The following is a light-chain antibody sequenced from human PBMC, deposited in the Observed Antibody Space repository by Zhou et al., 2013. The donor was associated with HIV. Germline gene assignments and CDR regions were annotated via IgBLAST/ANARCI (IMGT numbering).Light chain of an antibody. CDR2: DAS. CDR1: QSVSAN. J-gene: IGKJ3*01. Sequence: EIVMTQSPDTLSVSPGERVILSCRASQSVSANLAWYQQKPGQAPRLLIYDASTRATGVPARFSGSGSGTEFTLTISSLQPEDFATYYCQQLNSYPRFTFGPGTKVDIK. V-gene: IGKV3-15*01. CDR3: QQLNSYPRFT.